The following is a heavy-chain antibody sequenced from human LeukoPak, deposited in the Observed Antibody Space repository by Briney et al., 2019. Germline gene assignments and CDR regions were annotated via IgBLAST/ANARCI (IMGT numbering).Heavy chain of an antibody. CDR2: IRPKAYGGTI. V-gene: IGHV3-49*04. J-gene: IGHJ5*02. CDR3: TTGKDYYGSGRDWFDP. CDR1: GIIFGDHA. D-gene: IGHD3-10*01. Sequence: GGSLRLSCTASGIIFGDHAISWVRQAPGKGLEWVGFIRPKAYGGTIEYAASVKGRFTISRDDSKSIAYLQMNSLKTEDTAVYYCTTGKDYYGSGRDWFDPWGQGTLVTVSS.